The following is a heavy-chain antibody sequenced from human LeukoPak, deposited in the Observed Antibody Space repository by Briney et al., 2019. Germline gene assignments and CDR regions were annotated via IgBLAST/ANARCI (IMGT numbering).Heavy chain of an antibody. J-gene: IGHJ6*03. D-gene: IGHD3-10*01. CDR3: ARGSGSILYYYYMDV. Sequence: PGGSLRLSCTVSGFTVSSNSMSWVRQAPGKGLEWVSFIYSDNTHYSDSVKGRFTISRDNSKNTLYLQMNSLRAEDTAVYYCARGSGSILYYYYMDVWGKGTTVTISS. V-gene: IGHV3-53*01. CDR1: GFTVSSNS. CDR2: IYSDNT.